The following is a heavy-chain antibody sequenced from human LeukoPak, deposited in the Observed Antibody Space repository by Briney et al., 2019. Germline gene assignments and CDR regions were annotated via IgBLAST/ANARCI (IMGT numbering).Heavy chain of an antibody. CDR1: GGSISSGSYY. Sequence: PSETLPLTCTVSGGSISSGSYYWSWIRQPAGKGLEWIGRIYTSGSTNYNPSLKSRVTISVDTSKNQFSLKLSSVTAADTAVYYCAGAGTYCGGDCYLDYWGQGTLVTVSS. J-gene: IGHJ4*02. CDR3: AGAGTYCGGDCYLDY. D-gene: IGHD2-21*01. CDR2: IYTSGST. V-gene: IGHV4-61*02.